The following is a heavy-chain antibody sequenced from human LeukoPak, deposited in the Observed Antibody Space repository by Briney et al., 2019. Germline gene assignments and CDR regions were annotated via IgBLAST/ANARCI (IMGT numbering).Heavy chain of an antibody. Sequence: SETLSLTCTVSGGSISSGSYYWSWIRQPAGKGLEWIGRIYTSGSTNYNPSLKSRVTISVDTSKNQFSLKLSSVTAADTAVYYCARDPNYGGTRMDVWGKGTTVTVSS. CDR3: ARDPNYGGTRMDV. CDR2: IYTSGST. J-gene: IGHJ6*04. CDR1: GGSISSGSYY. V-gene: IGHV4-61*02. D-gene: IGHD4-23*01.